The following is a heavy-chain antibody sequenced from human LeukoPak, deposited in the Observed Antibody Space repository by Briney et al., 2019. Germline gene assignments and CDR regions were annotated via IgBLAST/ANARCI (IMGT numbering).Heavy chain of an antibody. CDR3: AKDSGIVVVTFYFDY. Sequence: GGSLRLSCAASGFTFSSYGMHWVRQAPGKGLEWVAVIWYDGSNKYYADSVKGRFTISRDNSKSTLYLQMNSLRAEDTAVYYCAKDSGIVVVTFYFDYWGQGTLVTVSS. D-gene: IGHD2-21*02. CDR1: GFTFSSYG. CDR2: IWYDGSNK. J-gene: IGHJ4*02. V-gene: IGHV3-33*06.